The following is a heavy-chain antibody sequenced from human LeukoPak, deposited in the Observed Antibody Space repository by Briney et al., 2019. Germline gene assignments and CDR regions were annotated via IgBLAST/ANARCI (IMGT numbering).Heavy chain of an antibody. Sequence: PGGSLRLSCAASGFTFSTYAMTWLRQAAEKGLEWVSIINAGGGETYYADSVKGRFTISRDNSKNTLYLQMNSLRVEDTAVYYCGRDPNGDYFGAFEFWGQETLVTVSA. J-gene: IGHJ3*01. V-gene: IGHV3-23*01. D-gene: IGHD4-17*01. CDR2: INAGGGET. CDR3: GRDPNGDYFGAFEF. CDR1: GFTFSTYA.